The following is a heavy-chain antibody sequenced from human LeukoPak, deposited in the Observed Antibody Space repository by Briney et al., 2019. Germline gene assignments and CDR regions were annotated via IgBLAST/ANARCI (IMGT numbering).Heavy chain of an antibody. CDR2: ISSGSTFV. Sequence: SGGSLSLSCAASRFTFSDYSMNWVRQAPVKGLEWVSSISSGSTFVYYADSVQGRFTISRDNTKNSLYLQMSSLRADDAAVYFCAKGSVDTAMVNGLWYFDLWGRGTLVTVSS. CDR1: RFTFSDYS. V-gene: IGHV3-21*01. D-gene: IGHD5-18*01. CDR3: AKGSVDTAMVNGLWYFDL. J-gene: IGHJ2*01.